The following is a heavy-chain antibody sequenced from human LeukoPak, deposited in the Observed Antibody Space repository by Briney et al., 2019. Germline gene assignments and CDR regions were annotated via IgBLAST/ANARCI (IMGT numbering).Heavy chain of an antibody. CDR2: IKSKTDGGTT. CDR1: GFTFSNAW. V-gene: IGHV3-15*01. Sequence: GGSLRLSCAASGFTFSNAWMSWVRQAPGKGLEWVGRIKSKTDGGTTDYAAPVKGRFTISRDDSKNTLYLQMNSLKTEDTAVDYCTTDRGRAVLLWFGELLSDAFDIWGQGTMVTVSS. CDR3: TTDRGRAVLLWFGELLSDAFDI. D-gene: IGHD3-10*01. J-gene: IGHJ3*02.